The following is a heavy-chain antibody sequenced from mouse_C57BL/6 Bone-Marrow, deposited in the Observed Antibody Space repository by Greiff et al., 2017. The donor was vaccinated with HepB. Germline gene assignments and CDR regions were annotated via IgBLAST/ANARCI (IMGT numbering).Heavy chain of an antibody. V-gene: IGHV14-4*01. J-gene: IGHJ3*01. CDR1: GFNIKDDY. Sequence: EVKLMESGAELVRPGASVKLSCTASGFNIKDDYMHWVKQRPEQGLEWIGWIDPENGDTEYASKFQGKATITADTSSNTAYLQLSSLTSEDTAVYYCTRAYDGYYRFAYWGQGTLVTVSA. D-gene: IGHD2-3*01. CDR2: IDPENGDT. CDR3: TRAYDGYYRFAY.